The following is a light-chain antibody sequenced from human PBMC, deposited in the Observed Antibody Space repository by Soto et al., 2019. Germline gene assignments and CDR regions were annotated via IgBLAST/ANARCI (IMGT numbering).Light chain of an antibody. CDR1: SSNIGAGYD. CDR2: GNN. J-gene: IGLJ2*01. CDR3: QSYDSSVSKVV. Sequence: QSVLTQPPSVSGAPGQRVIISCTGSSSNIGAGYDVHWYQQLPGTAPKLLISGNNNRPSGVPDRFSGSKSGTSASLAITGLQAEDEADYYCQSYDSSVSKVVFGGGTKVTVL. V-gene: IGLV1-40*01.